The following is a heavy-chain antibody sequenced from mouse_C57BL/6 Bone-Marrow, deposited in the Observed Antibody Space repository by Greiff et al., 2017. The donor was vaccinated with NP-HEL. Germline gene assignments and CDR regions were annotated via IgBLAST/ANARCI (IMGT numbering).Heavy chain of an antibody. Sequence: QVQLHQSGAELVKPGASVKLSCKASGYTFTSYWMHWVKQRPGRGLEWIGRIDPNSGGTKYNEKFKSKATLTVDKSSSPAYMQLSSLTSEDSAVYCCERYYYGNNYFDYWGQGTTLTVSS. CDR3: ERYYYGNNYFDY. J-gene: IGHJ2*01. D-gene: IGHD1-1*01. V-gene: IGHV1-72*01. CDR1: GYTFTSYW. CDR2: IDPNSGGT.